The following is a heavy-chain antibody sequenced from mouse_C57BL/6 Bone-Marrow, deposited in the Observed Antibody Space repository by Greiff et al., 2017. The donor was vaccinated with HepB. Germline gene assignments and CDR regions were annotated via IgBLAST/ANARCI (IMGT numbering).Heavy chain of an antibody. D-gene: IGHD1-1*01. CDR1: GYTFTSYW. CDR2: IYPGSGST. V-gene: IGHV1-55*01. Sequence: QVQLQQPGAELVKPGASVKMSCKASGYTFTSYWITWVKQRPGQGLEWIGDIYPGSGSTNYNEKFKSKATLTVDTSSSTAYMELRSLTSEDSAVYFCARRGVLRSYYFDYWGQGTTLTVSS. J-gene: IGHJ2*01. CDR3: ARRGVLRSYYFDY.